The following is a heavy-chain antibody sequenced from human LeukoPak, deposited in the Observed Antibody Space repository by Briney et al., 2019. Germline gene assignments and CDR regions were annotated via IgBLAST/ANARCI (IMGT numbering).Heavy chain of an antibody. J-gene: IGHJ4*02. D-gene: IGHD3-3*01. CDR2: ISHRGST. CDR1: GGSISSGASS. CDR3: ARVVVPGGWSGHLDY. Sequence: SQTLSLTCAVSGGSISSGASSWSWIRQPPGKGLEWIGYISHRGSTFYNPSLKSRVTISVDRSKNQFSLKLNSVTGADTAVYYCARVVVPGGWSGHLDYWGQGTLVTVSS. V-gene: IGHV4-30-2*01.